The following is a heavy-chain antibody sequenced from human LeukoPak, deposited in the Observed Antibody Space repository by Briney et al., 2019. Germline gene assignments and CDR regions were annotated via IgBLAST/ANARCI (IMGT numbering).Heavy chain of an antibody. CDR1: GGSISSYY. J-gene: IGHJ5*02. V-gene: IGHV4-59*01. CDR3: ARVGAMYYYGSEPHWFDL. Sequence: SETLSLTCTVSGGSISSYYWSWIRQPPGKGLEWVGSIYYSGSTKYNPSLKSRVTISVDTSKNHSSQKLSSVTDAHTAVYYCARVGAMYYYGSEPHWFDLWGQGTLVTVSS. CDR2: IYYSGST. D-gene: IGHD3-10*01.